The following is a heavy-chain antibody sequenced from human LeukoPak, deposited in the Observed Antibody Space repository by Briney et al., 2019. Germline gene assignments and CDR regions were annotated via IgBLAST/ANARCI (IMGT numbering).Heavy chain of an antibody. CDR1: GSSFTTHW. V-gene: IGHV5-51*01. Sequence: GASLKISCKGSGSSFTTHWIAWVRQLPGKGLEWMGIIYPSDSDTRYNPSFQGQVTISADRSISTTSLQWRSLKASDTATYYCARLSPGVGATAGYWGQGTLVTVSS. CDR2: IYPSDSDT. D-gene: IGHD1-26*01. J-gene: IGHJ4*02. CDR3: ARLSPGVGATAGY.